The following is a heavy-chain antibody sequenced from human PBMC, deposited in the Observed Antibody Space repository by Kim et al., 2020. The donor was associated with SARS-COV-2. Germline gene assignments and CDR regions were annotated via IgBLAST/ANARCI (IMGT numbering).Heavy chain of an antibody. CDR2: ISSSSSYT. V-gene: IGHV3-11*06. CDR3: ARGGQQGLYGMDV. CDR1: GFTFSDYY. Sequence: GGSLRLSCAASGFTFSDYYMSWIRQAPGKGLEWVSYISSSSSYTNYADSVKGRFTISRDNAKNSLYLQMNSLRAEDTAVYYCARGGQQGLYGMDVWGQGTTVTVSS. D-gene: IGHD6-13*01. J-gene: IGHJ6*02.